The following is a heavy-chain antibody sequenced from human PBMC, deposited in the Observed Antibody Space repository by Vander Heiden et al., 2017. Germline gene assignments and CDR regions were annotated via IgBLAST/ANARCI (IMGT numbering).Heavy chain of an antibody. CDR3: ATGGVIPRGLYYPPGY. CDR2: FDPEDGET. J-gene: IGHJ4*02. CDR1: ADTLPELS. V-gene: IGHV1-24*01. D-gene: IGHD3-10*01. Sequence: VQLGQSGAGVTKPGASVKIPRKVSADTLPELSMPWVRHATGKGLEWMAGFDPEDGETIYAQKFQGRVTMTEDTSTDTAYMELRSLRSEDTAVYYCATGGVIPRGLYYPPGYWGQGTLVTVSS.